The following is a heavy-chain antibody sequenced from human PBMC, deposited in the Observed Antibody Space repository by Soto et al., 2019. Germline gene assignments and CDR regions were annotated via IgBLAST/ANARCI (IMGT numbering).Heavy chain of an antibody. V-gene: IGHV3-9*01. Sequence: EVQLVESGGGLVQPGRSLRLSCAASGFTFDDYAMHWVRQAPGKGLEWVSGISWNSGSIGYADSVKGRITISRDNAKNSLYLQMNSLRAEDTALYYCAKDLYRSGSYYYFDYWGQGTLVTVSS. CDR2: ISWNSGSI. J-gene: IGHJ4*02. D-gene: IGHD3-10*01. CDR1: GFTFDDYA. CDR3: AKDLYRSGSYYYFDY.